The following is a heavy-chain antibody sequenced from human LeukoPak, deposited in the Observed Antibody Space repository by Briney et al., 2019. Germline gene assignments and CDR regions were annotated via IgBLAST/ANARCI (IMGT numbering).Heavy chain of an antibody. Sequence: ASVKVSCRASGYTFTCYAMHWVRQAPGQGLEWMGWITPSGGTNYPQKFQGRVAITRDTSITTAYMDLSRLTSDDTAVNYCARDRYGDGFAHFDYWGQGALVTVSS. V-gene: IGHV1-2*02. CDR1: GYTFTCYA. J-gene: IGHJ4*02. CDR2: ITPSGGT. CDR3: ARDRYGDGFAHFDY. D-gene: IGHD5-24*01.